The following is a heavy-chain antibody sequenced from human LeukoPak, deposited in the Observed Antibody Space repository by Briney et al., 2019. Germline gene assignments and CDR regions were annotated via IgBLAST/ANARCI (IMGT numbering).Heavy chain of an antibody. V-gene: IGHV4-59*12. CDR2: IYYSGST. CDR3: ARVGYDFWSGYSLNWFDP. Sequence: SETLSLTCTVSGGSISSYYWSWIRQPPGKGLEWIGYIYYSGSTNYNPSLKSRVTISVDTSKNQFSLKLSSVTAADTAVYYCARVGYDFWSGYSLNWFDPWGQGTLVTVSS. J-gene: IGHJ5*02. D-gene: IGHD3-3*01. CDR1: GGSISSYY.